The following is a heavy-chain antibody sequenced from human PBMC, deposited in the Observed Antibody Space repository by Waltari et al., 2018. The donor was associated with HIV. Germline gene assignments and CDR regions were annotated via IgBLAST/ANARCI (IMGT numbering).Heavy chain of an antibody. CDR3: ARGNVDTAMVAHFDY. J-gene: IGHJ4*02. V-gene: IGHV4-34*01. CDR1: GGSFSGYY. D-gene: IGHD5-18*01. Sequence: QVQLQQWGAGLLKPSETLSLTCAVYGGSFSGYYWSWIRQPPGKGLEWIGEINHSGRTNYNPSLKSRVTISVDTSKNQFSLKLSSVTAADTAVYYCARGNVDTAMVAHFDYWGQGTLVTVSS. CDR2: INHSGRT.